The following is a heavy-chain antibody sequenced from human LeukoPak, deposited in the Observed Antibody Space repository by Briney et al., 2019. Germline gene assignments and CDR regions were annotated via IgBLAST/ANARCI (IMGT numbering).Heavy chain of an antibody. D-gene: IGHD3-10*01. CDR2: IHSGGNT. J-gene: IGHJ3*01. V-gene: IGHV3-66*01. CDR3: ARAGVHYGSGNDAFDA. CDR1: GFPVGSNN. Sequence: GGSLRLSCAASGFPVGSNNINWVRQAPGKGLEWVSGIHSGGNTYYTDSVKGRFTISRDMSQNTVYLQMNSLSGEDTAVYYCARAGVHYGSGNDAFDAWGQGTVVSVSS.